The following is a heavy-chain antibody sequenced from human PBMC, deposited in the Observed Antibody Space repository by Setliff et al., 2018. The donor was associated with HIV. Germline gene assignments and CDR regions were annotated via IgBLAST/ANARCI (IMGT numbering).Heavy chain of an antibody. CDR1: GGSISSGSYY. CDR2: IYSSGST. V-gene: IGHV4-61*09. CDR3: ARAFSGYYFDY. Sequence: PSETLSLTCTVSGGSISSGSYYWSWIRQPAGKGLEWIGHIYSSGSTNYNPSLKSRVTISVDKSKNQFSLKLISVTAADTAVYYCARAFSGYYFDYWGQGTLVTVSS. J-gene: IGHJ4*02. D-gene: IGHD3-3*01.